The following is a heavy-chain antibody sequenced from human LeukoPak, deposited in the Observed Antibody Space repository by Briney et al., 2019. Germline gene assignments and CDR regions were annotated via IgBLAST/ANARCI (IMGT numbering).Heavy chain of an antibody. Sequence: SETLSLTCTVSGGSIGGYYWSWLRQPPGKGLEWIGYIYCSGSTNYNPSLKSRVTMSVDTSKNQFSLRLSSVTAADTAVYYCAREGYTSGWYKTDYWGQGTLVTVSS. J-gene: IGHJ4*02. V-gene: IGHV4-59*01. CDR1: GGSIGGYY. CDR2: IYCSGST. D-gene: IGHD6-19*01. CDR3: AREGYTSGWYKTDY.